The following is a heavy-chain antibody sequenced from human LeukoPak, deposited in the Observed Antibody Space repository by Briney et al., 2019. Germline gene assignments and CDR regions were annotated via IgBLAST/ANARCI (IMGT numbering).Heavy chain of an antibody. V-gene: IGHV1-69*13. D-gene: IGHD6-19*01. CDR1: GGTFSSYA. CDR3: ARRLAVASYGMDV. J-gene: IGHJ6*02. CDR2: IIPIFGTA. Sequence: SVKDSCKASGGTFSSYAISWVRQAPGQGLEWMGGIIPIFGTANYAQKFQGRVTITADESTSTAYMELSSLRSEDTAVYYCARRLAVASYGMDVWGQGTTVTVSS.